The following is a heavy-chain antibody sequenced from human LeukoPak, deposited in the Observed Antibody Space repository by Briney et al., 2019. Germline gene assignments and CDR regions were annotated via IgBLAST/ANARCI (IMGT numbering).Heavy chain of an antibody. V-gene: IGHV4-4*07. CDR2: IYTSGST. D-gene: IGHD2-2*02. CDR3: ARVSDGYCSSTSCYIVGDNWFDP. Sequence: SETLSLTCTVSGGSISSYYWSWIRQPAGKGLEWIGRIYTSGSTNYNPSLKSRVTISVDTSKNQFSLKLSSVTAADTAVYYCARVSDGYCSSTSCYIVGDNWFDPWGQGTLVTVSS. J-gene: IGHJ5*02. CDR1: GGSISSYY.